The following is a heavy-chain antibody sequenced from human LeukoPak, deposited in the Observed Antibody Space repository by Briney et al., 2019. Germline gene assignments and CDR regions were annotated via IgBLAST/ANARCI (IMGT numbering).Heavy chain of an antibody. CDR3: ARLAPYYCSGGSCYVQDY. Sequence: SETLSLTCTVSGDSISSSSSYWGWIRQPPGKGLEWIGSIYYSGNTYYNTSLKSRVTISVDTSKNQFSLNLSSVTAADTAVYYCARLAPYYCSGGSCYVQDYWGQGTLVTVSS. V-gene: IGHV4-39*01. CDR1: GDSISSSSSY. J-gene: IGHJ4*02. D-gene: IGHD2-15*01. CDR2: IYYSGNT.